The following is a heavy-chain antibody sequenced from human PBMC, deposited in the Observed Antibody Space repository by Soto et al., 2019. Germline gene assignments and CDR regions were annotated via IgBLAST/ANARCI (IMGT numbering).Heavy chain of an antibody. J-gene: IGHJ6*03. CDR2: IKQDGSEK. CDR1: GFTFSSYW. CDR3: ARDKSDIVVVPAAYYYYYYYMDV. Sequence: GGSLRLSCAASGFTFSSYWMSWVRQAPGKGLEWVANIKQDGSEKYYVDSGKGRFTISRDNAKNSLYLQMNSLRAEDTAVYYCARDKSDIVVVPAAYYYYYYYMDVWGKGTTVTVSS. D-gene: IGHD2-2*01. V-gene: IGHV3-7*01.